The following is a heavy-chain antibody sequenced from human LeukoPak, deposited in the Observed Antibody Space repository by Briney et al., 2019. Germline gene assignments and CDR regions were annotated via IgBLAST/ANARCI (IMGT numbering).Heavy chain of an antibody. CDR2: IWYDGSNK. Sequence: SLRLSCAASGFTFSSYYMSWVRQAPGKGLEWVAVIWYDGSNKYYADSWRGRFTISRDNSKNTLYLQMNSLRAEDTGVYYCARTVTNHGNFEGWGHGALVPV. V-gene: IGHV3-33*08. CDR1: GFTFSSYY. D-gene: IGHD4-17*01. J-gene: IGHJ4*01. CDR3: ARTVTNHGNFEG.